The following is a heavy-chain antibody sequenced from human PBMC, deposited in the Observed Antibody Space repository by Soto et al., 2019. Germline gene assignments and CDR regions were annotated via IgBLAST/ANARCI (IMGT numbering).Heavy chain of an antibody. CDR1: GFTFSSDG. CDR2: IWYDGSNK. V-gene: IGHV3-33*01. Sequence: PGGSLRLACAASGFTFSSDGMHWVRQAPGKGLEWVAVIWYDGSNKYYADSGKGRFTISRDNPKNTLYLQMNSLRAEDTAVYYCARGTARDYWGQGTLVTVSS. J-gene: IGHJ4*02. D-gene: IGHD5-18*01. CDR3: ARGTARDY.